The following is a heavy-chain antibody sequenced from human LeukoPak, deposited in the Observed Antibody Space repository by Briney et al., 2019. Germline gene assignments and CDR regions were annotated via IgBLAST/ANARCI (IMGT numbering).Heavy chain of an antibody. V-gene: IGHV1-69*13. CDR1: GGTFSSYA. CDR2: IIPIFGTA. CDR3: ARDGVEHDYSNYMGDGNWFDP. D-gene: IGHD4-11*01. Sequence: SVKVSCKASGGTFSSYAISWVRQAPGQGLEWMGGIIPIFGTANYAQKFQGRVTITADESTSTAYMELSSLRSEDTAVYYCARDGVEHDYSNYMGDGNWFDPWGQGTLVTVSS. J-gene: IGHJ5*02.